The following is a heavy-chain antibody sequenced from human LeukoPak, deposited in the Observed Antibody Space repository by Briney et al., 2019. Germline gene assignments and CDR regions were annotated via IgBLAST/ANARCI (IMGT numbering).Heavy chain of an antibody. CDR3: AKKEYEGGSRNDY. V-gene: IGHV3-48*01. Sequence: GGSLRLSCAASGFTFSSYSMNWVRQAPGKGLEWVSYISSSSSTIYYADSVKGRFTISRDNSKNTLYLQMNSLRAEDTAVYYCAKKEYEGGSRNDYWGQGTLVTVSS. CDR2: ISSSSSTI. CDR1: GFTFSSYS. J-gene: IGHJ4*02. D-gene: IGHD6-13*01.